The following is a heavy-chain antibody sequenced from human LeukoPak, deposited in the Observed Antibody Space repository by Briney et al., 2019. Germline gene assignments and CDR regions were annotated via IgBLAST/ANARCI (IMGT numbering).Heavy chain of an antibody. J-gene: IGHJ6*02. Sequence: SETLSLTCTASGGSISSGGYYWSWVRQHPGKGLEWIGYIYYSGSTNYNPSLKSRVTISVDTSKNQFSLKLSSVTAADTAVYYCARDRLEWPTYYYYGMDVWGQGTTVTVSS. D-gene: IGHD3-3*01. V-gene: IGHV4-61*08. CDR2: IYYSGST. CDR3: ARDRLEWPTYYYYGMDV. CDR1: GGSISSGGYY.